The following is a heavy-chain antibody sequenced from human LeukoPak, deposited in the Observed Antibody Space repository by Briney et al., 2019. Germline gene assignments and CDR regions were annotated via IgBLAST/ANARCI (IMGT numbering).Heavy chain of an antibody. CDR3: AKLFESGTYNNFFHY. V-gene: IGHV3-23*01. Sequence: GGSLRLSCAASGFTFSNYGMSWVRQAPGKGLEWVSAITATSSSTHDADSVQGRFTISRDNSKNTLYLQMNSLRPEDTAIYYRAKLFESGTYNNFFHYWGQGTLVTVSS. CDR2: ITATSSST. CDR1: GFTFSNYG. D-gene: IGHD3-10*01. J-gene: IGHJ4*02.